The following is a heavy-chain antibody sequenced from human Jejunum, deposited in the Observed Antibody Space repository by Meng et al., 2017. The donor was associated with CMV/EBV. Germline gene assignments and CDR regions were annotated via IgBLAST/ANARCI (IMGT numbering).Heavy chain of an antibody. J-gene: IGHJ4*02. Sequence: SCASSGLTFSTFWMSWFRQAPGEGLEWVAHIKQDGSEKYYVDSVKGRFTISRDNTENSLFLQMNTLRAEDTAVYYCATTSGSSYWGQGALVTVSS. D-gene: IGHD6-6*01. CDR1: GLTFSTFW. CDR3: ATTSGSSY. V-gene: IGHV3-7*01. CDR2: IKQDGSEK.